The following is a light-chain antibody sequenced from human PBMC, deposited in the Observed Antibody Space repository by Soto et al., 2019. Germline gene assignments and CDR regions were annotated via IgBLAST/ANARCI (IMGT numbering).Light chain of an antibody. Sequence: VLTQSPATLSLSPGDRATLSCRASQSVFGYLAWYQHKPGQAPRLLIYDAYKRATGVPARFSGSGSETDFTLIISSLEPEDFAAYYCQQRSDSPPLTFGGGTRVEIK. CDR2: DAY. J-gene: IGKJ4*01. CDR1: QSVFGY. V-gene: IGKV3-11*01. CDR3: QQRSDSPPLT.